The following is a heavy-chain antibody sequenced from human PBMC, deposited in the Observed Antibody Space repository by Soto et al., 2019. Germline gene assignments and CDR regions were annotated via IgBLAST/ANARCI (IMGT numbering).Heavy chain of an antibody. D-gene: IGHD3-10*01. CDR3: AKDQGVYGSLFDY. V-gene: IGHV3-23*01. CDR1: GFTFSSYA. Sequence: GGSLRVSCAASGFTFSSYAMSWVRQAPGKGLEWVSAISGSGGSTYYADSVKGRFTISRDNSKNTLYLQMNSLRAEDTAVDYCAKDQGVYGSLFDYWGQGTLVTVSS. J-gene: IGHJ4*02. CDR2: ISGSGGST.